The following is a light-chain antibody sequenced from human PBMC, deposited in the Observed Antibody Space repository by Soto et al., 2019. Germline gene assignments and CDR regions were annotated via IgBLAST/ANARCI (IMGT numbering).Light chain of an antibody. CDR1: QSVSDN. Sequence: EIVMTQSPATLSVSPGERATLSCRASQSVSDNLAWFQQKPGQAPRLLIYGASTRATDIPARFSGSGSGTDFSLSVRSLQSEDFAVYYCQQYNNWPPWTFGQGTKVEIK. CDR3: QQYNNWPPWT. CDR2: GAS. J-gene: IGKJ1*01. V-gene: IGKV3-15*01.